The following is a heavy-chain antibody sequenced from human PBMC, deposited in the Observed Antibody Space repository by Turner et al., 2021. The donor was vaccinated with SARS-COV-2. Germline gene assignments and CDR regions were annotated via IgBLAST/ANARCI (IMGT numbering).Heavy chain of an antibody. CDR1: GFTFTGYY. D-gene: IGHD6-13*01. CDR2: LNPNNHDT. CDR3: ARVYSSSWEYYFDY. J-gene: IGHJ4*02. Sequence: QVQLVQSGAEVREPGASVKVSCKASGFTFTGYYIHWVRQAPGQGLEWMGWLNPNNHDTYYAQKFQGRVTMTRDTSISTAYMELSRLKSDDTAVYYCARVYSSSWEYYFDYWGQGTLVTVSS. V-gene: IGHV1-2*02.